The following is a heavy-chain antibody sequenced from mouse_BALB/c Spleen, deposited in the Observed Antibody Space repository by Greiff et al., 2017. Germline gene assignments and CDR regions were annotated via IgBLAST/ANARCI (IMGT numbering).Heavy chain of an antibody. CDR1: GYSITSGYY. CDR3: AREGAGNYVDWYFDV. CDR2: ISYDGSN. D-gene: IGHD2-1*01. Sequence: EVKLVESGPGLVKPSQSLSLTCSVTGYSITSGYYWNWIRQFPGNKLEWMGYISYDGSNNYNPSLKNRISITRDTSKNQFFLKLNSVTTEDTATYYCAREGAGNYVDWYFDVWGAGTTVTVSS. J-gene: IGHJ1*01. V-gene: IGHV3-6*02.